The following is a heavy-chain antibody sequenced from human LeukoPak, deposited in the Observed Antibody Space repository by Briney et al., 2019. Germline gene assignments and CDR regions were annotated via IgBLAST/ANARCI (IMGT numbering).Heavy chain of an antibody. V-gene: IGHV4-34*01. CDR3: ARAEPYCSSTSCPNYNWFDP. D-gene: IGHD2-2*01. CDR2: INHGGST. J-gene: IGHJ5*02. CDR1: GGSFSGYY. Sequence: SETLFLTCAVYGGSFSGYYWSWIRQPPGKGLEWIGEINHGGSTNYNPSLKSRVTISIDTSKNQFSLKLSSVTAADTAVYYCARAEPYCSSTSCPNYNWFDPWGQGTLVTVSS.